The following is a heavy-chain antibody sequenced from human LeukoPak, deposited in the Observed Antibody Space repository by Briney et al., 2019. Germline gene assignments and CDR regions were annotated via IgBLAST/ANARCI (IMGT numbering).Heavy chain of an antibody. D-gene: IGHD4-17*01. J-gene: IGHJ3*02. CDR3: ALMHGDYAYAFDI. CDR1: GFTFSSYS. CDR2: ISGSGGFT. Sequence: GGSLRLSCAASGFTFSSYSMSWVRPAPGKALEWVSAISGSGGFTYYADSVKGRFTISRDNSKNTLYLQMNSLRAEDTAVYYCALMHGDYAYAFDIWGQGTMVTVSS. V-gene: IGHV3-23*01.